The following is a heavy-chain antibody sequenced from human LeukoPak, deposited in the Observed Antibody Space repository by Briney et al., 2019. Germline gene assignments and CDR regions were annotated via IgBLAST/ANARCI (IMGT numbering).Heavy chain of an antibody. CDR1: GGSISSGGYY. CDR3: ARTGYSSGWGDWFDP. CDR2: INHSGST. Sequence: SQTLSLTCTVSGGSISSGGYYWSWIRQHPGKGLEWIGEINHSGSTNYNPSLKSRVTISVDTSKNQFSLKLSSVTAADTAVYYCARTGYSSGWGDWFDPWGQGTLVTVSS. D-gene: IGHD6-19*01. J-gene: IGHJ5*02. V-gene: IGHV4-31*03.